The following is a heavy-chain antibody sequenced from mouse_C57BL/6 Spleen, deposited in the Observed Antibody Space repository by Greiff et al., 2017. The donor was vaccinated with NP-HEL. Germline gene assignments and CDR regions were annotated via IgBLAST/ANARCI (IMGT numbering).Heavy chain of an antibody. Sequence: VQLQQSVAELVRPGASVSWSCTASGSNIKKTYMHWGKQGPEQGREWIGRIEPANGNTKYAPKFQGKATITADTSSNTAYLQLSSLTSEDTAIYYCARWGHGNYDYWGQGTTLTVSS. J-gene: IGHJ2*01. CDR3: ARWGHGNYDY. V-gene: IGHV14-3*01. D-gene: IGHD2-1*01. CDR1: GSNIKKTY. CDR2: IEPANGNT.